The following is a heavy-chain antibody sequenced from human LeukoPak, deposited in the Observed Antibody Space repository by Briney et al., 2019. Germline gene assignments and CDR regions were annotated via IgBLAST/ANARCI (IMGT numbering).Heavy chain of an antibody. CDR1: GFTVSSNY. Sequence: GGSLRLSCAASGFTVSSNYMSWVRQAPGKGLEWVSVIYSGGSTYYADSVKGRFTISRDNSKNTLYLQMNSLRAEDTAVYYCARVVNGGSFLYYFDYWGQGTLVTVSS. V-gene: IGHV3-53*01. CDR3: ARVVNGGSFLYYFDY. CDR2: IYSGGST. D-gene: IGHD1-26*01. J-gene: IGHJ4*02.